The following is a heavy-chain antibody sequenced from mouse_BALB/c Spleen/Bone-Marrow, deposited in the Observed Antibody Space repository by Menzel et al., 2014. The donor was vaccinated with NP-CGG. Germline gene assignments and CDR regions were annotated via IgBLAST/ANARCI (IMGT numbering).Heavy chain of an antibody. D-gene: IGHD1-1*01. CDR3: GRGAYYYGSSYYFDY. V-gene: IGHV1-37*01. J-gene: IGHJ2*01. Sequence: EVQLQQSAPELVKPGASVKISCKASGYSFTDYFMNWVKQSHEKSLEWIGRINPYNGDTFYNQKFKGKATLTVDKSSSTAHMELLSLTSEDSAVYYCGRGAYYYGSSYYFDYWGQGTTLTVSS. CDR1: GYSFTDYF. CDR2: INPYNGDT.